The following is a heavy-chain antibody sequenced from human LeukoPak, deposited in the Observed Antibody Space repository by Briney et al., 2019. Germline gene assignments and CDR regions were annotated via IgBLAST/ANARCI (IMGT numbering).Heavy chain of an antibody. Sequence: SETLSLTCTVSGGSISSGGYYWSWIRQPPGKGLEWIGYIYHSGSTYYNPSLKSRVTISVGRSKNQFSLKLSSVTAADTAVYYCARGDPTDAFDIWGQGTMVTVSS. CDR2: IYHSGST. CDR1: GGSISSGGYY. J-gene: IGHJ3*02. CDR3: ARGDPTDAFDI. V-gene: IGHV4-30-2*01.